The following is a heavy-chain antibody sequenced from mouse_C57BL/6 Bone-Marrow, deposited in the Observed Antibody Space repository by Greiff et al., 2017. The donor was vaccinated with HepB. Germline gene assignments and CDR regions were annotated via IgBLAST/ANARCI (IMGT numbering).Heavy chain of an antibody. CDR1: GYTFTSYW. V-gene: IGHV1-50*01. CDR2: IDPSASYT. Sequence: VQLQQPGAELVKPGASVKLSCKASGYTFTSYWMQWVKQRPGQGLEWIGEIDPSASYTNYNQKFKGKATLTVDTSSSTAYMQLSSLTSEDSAVYYCARDDYEEWFAYWGQGTLVTVSA. CDR3: ARDDYEEWFAY. J-gene: IGHJ3*01. D-gene: IGHD2-4*01.